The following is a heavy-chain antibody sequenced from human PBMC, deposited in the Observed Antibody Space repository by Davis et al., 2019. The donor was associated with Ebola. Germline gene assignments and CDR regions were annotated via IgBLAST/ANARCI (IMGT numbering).Heavy chain of an antibody. J-gene: IGHJ4*02. D-gene: IGHD2/OR15-2a*01. CDR1: GYTFTSYD. Sequence: ASVKVSCKASGYTFTSYDINWVRQATGQGLEWMGWMNPNSGNTGYAQKFQGRVTMTRNTSISTAYMELSSLRSEDTAVYYCARSENYFPAFDYWGQGTLVTVSS. CDR3: ARSENYFPAFDY. CDR2: MNPNSGNT. V-gene: IGHV1-8*01.